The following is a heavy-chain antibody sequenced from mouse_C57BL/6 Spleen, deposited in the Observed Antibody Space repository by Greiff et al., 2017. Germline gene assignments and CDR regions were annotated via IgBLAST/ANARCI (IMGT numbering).Heavy chain of an antibody. CDR1: GYTFTDYY. Sequence: EVQLQQSGPELVKPGASVQISCKASGYTFTDYYMNWVKQSHGKSLEWIGDINPNNGGTSYNQKFKGKATLTVDKSSSTAYMELRSLTSEDSAVYYCARGGTEGYFDYWGQGTTLTVAS. CDR2: INPNNGGT. V-gene: IGHV1-26*01. J-gene: IGHJ2*01. CDR3: ARGGTEGYFDY. D-gene: IGHD3-3*01.